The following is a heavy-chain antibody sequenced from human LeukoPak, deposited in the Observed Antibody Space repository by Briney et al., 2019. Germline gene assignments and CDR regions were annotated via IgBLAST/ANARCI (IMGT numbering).Heavy chain of an antibody. Sequence: GGSLRLSCAASGFTFSSYWMSWVRQAPGKGLEWVSAISGSGGSTYYADSVKGRFTISRDNAKNSLYLQMNSLRAEDTAVYYCARTRSEIAAARTPDYWGQGTLVTVSS. CDR3: ARTRSEIAAARTPDY. J-gene: IGHJ4*02. CDR1: GFTFSSYW. CDR2: ISGSGGST. D-gene: IGHD6-13*01. V-gene: IGHV3-23*01.